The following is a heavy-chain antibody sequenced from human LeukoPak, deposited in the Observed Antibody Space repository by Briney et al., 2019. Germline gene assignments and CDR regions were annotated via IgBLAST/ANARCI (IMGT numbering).Heavy chain of an antibody. V-gene: IGHV4-34*01. Sequence: SETLSLTCAVYGGSFSGYNWSWIRQPPGKGLEWIGEINHSGSTNYNPSLKSRVTISVNTSKNQFPLKLSSVTAADTAVYYCARGLSSSRRTYYYYYMDVWGKGTTVTVSS. CDR3: ARGLSSSRRTYYYYYMDV. J-gene: IGHJ6*03. D-gene: IGHD6-13*01. CDR1: GGSFSGYN. CDR2: INHSGST.